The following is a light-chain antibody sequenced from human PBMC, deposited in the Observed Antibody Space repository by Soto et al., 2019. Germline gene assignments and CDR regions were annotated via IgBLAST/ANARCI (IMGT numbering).Light chain of an antibody. CDR2: GAS. CDR3: QQYRSYS. Sequence: DIQMTQSPSTLTASVGDRVTITCRASQSISTWLAWYQQKPGKAPSLLIYGASSLKSGVPSRFSGSGSGTEFTLTISILQPDDFAAYYCQQYRSYSFGQGTEVEI. V-gene: IGKV1-5*01. CDR1: QSISTW. J-gene: IGKJ1*01.